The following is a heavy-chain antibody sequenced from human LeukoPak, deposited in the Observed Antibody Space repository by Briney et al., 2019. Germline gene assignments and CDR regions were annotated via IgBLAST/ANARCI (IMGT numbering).Heavy chain of an antibody. D-gene: IGHD3-3*01. CDR3: AKDRGYYDFWSGYYLGNYFDY. CDR1: GFTFSSYA. CDR2: ISGSGGST. V-gene: IGHV3-23*01. J-gene: IGHJ4*02. Sequence: PGGSLRLSCAASGFTFSSYAMSWVRQAPGKGLEWVSAISGSGGSTYYADSVKGRFTISRDNSKNTLYLQMNSLRAEDTAVYYCAKDRGYYDFWSGYYLGNYFDYWGREPWSPSPQ.